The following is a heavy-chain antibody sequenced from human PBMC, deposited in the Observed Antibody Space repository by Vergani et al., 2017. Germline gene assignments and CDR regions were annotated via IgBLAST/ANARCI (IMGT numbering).Heavy chain of an antibody. J-gene: IGHJ6*02. Sequence: QVQLVQSGAEVKKPGASVKVSCKASGYTFTSYGISWVRQAPGQGLEWMGWVSAYNGNTNYAQKLQGSVTMTKETSMSTAYMELRSLRSDDTAVYYCARSALRLEWLSASYGMDVWGQGTTVTVSS. CDR2: VSAYNGNT. CDR3: ARSALRLEWLSASYGMDV. CDR1: GYTFTSYG. D-gene: IGHD3-3*01. V-gene: IGHV1-18*01.